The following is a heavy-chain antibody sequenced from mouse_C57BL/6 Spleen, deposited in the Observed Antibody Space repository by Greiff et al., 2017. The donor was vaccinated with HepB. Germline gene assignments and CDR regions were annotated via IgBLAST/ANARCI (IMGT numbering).Heavy chain of an antibody. CDR3: ARDLGSYYFDY. CDR1: GFTFSDYY. CDR2: INYDGSST. D-gene: IGHD3-2*02. V-gene: IGHV5-16*01. Sequence: EVKLVESEGGLVQPGSSMKLSCTASGFTFSDYYMAWVRQVPEKGLEWVANINYDGSSTYYLDSLKSRFIISRDNAKNILYLQMSSLKSEDTATYYCARDLGSYYFDYWGQGTTLTVSS. J-gene: IGHJ2*01.